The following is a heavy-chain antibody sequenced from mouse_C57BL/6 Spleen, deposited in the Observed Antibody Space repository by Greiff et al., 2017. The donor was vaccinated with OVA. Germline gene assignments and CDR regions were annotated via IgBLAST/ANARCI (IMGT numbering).Heavy chain of an antibody. CDR3: AREDYDYPYYAMDY. CDR1: GYTFTSYW. V-gene: IGHV1-55*01. D-gene: IGHD2-4*01. CDR2: IYPGSGST. J-gene: IGHJ4*01. Sequence: QVHVKQPGAELVKPGASVKMSCKASGYTFTSYWITWVKQRPGQGLEWIGDIYPGSGSTNYNEKFKSKATLTVDTSSSTAYMQLSSLTSEDSAVYYCAREDYDYPYYAMDYWGQGTSVTVSS.